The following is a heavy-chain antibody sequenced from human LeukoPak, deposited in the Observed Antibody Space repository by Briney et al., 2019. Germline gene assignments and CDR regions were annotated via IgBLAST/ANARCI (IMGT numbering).Heavy chain of an antibody. CDR1: GGSFSGYY. J-gene: IGHJ5*02. CDR2: MYTSGNT. V-gene: IGHV4-4*07. CDR3: ARERLAMVRGVIPKEAWGWFDP. Sequence: PSETLSLTCAVYGGSFSGYYWSWIRQPAGKGLEWIGRMYTSGNTNYNPSLKSRATISVDTSKNQFSLELSSVTAADTAVYYCARERLAMVRGVIPKEAWGWFDPWGQGTLVTVSS. D-gene: IGHD3-10*01.